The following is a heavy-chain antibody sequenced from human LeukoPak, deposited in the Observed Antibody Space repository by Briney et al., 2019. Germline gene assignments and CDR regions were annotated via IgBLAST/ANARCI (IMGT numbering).Heavy chain of an antibody. D-gene: IGHD5-24*01. Sequence: MASETLSLTCAVYGGSFSGYYWSWIRQPPGEGLEWIGEINHSGSTNYNPSLKSRLTMSIDTSKNQFSLKLRSVTAADTAVYYCARHQGWLQWEYWGQGTLVTVSS. V-gene: IGHV4-34*01. CDR3: ARHQGWLQWEY. CDR1: GGSFSGYY. J-gene: IGHJ4*02. CDR2: INHSGST.